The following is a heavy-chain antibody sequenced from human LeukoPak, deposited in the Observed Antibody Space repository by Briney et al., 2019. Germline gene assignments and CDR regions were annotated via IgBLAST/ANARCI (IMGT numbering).Heavy chain of an antibody. Sequence: GTLSLTCTVSGDSVSSTHWWSWVRQPPGKGLEWIGEIYRSGSTNDNPSLKSRVTVSVDQSKNQFSLKLTSVTAADTAVYYYARRQWGAVGFDYWGQGTLVTVSS. D-gene: IGHD6-19*01. CDR3: ARRQWGAVGFDY. CDR2: IYRSGST. CDR1: GDSVSSTHW. J-gene: IGHJ4*02. V-gene: IGHV4-4*02.